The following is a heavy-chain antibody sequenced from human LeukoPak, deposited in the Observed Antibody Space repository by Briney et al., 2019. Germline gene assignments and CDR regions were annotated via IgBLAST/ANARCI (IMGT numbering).Heavy chain of an antibody. V-gene: IGHV3-21*01. CDR3: ARGGWPRSGYYGSGSFGYYYYYMDV. J-gene: IGHJ6*03. Sequence: PGGSLRLSCAASGFTFSSYSMNWVRQAPGKGLEWVSSISSSSSYIYYADSVKGRFTISRDNAKNSLYLQMNSLRAEDTAVYYCARGGWPRSGYYGSGSFGYYYYYMDVWGKGTTVTISS. D-gene: IGHD3-10*01. CDR1: GFTFSSYS. CDR2: ISSSSSYI.